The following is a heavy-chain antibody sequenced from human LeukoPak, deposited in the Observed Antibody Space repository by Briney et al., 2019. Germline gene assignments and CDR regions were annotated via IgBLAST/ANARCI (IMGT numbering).Heavy chain of an antibody. CDR3: ARELRRIFDY. CDR2: TYYRSRWYS. J-gene: IGHJ4*02. CDR1: GDSVSSNSAA. V-gene: IGHV6-1*01. Sequence: SQTLSLTCAISGDSVSSNSAAWNWIRQSPSRGLEWLGRTYYRSRWYSDYAVSLKSRITIIPDTSKNPFSLQLNSVILEDTAVYFCARELRRIFDYWDQGSLVTVS.